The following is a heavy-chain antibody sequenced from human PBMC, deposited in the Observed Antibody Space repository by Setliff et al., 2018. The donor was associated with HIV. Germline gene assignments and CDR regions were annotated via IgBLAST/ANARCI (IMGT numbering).Heavy chain of an antibody. CDR3: AKPMTTVTTAAFDI. CDR1: GFTFSSYW. V-gene: IGHV3-74*01. CDR2: INSDGSST. D-gene: IGHD4-17*01. Sequence: PGGSLRLSCAASGFTFSSYWMHWVRQAPGKGLVWVSRINSDGSSTSYTDSVKGRFTISRDNSKNTLYLQMNSLRTEDTAVYYCAKPMTTVTTAAFDIWGQGTMVTVSS. J-gene: IGHJ3*02.